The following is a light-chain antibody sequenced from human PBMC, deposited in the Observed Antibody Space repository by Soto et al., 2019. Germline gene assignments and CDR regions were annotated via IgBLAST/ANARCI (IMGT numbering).Light chain of an antibody. Sequence: DIVMTQSPLSLPVTPGKPASISCRSSQSLLHSNGYNYLDWYLQKPGQSPQLLIYLGSNRASGVPDRFSGSGSGTDYTLKISRVEAEDVGVDYWMQALRTPWTFGQGTKVDIK. CDR1: QSLLHSNGYNY. CDR2: LGS. V-gene: IGKV2-28*01. J-gene: IGKJ1*01. CDR3: MQALRTPWT.